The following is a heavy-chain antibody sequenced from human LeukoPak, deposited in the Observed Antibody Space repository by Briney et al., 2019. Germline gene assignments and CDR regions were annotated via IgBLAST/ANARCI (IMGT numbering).Heavy chain of an antibody. Sequence: PGGSLRLSCAASGFIFSNYAVNWVRQAPGKGLEWVSIISGSGDTTYYADSVKGRFTISRDNSKNTLYLQMNSLRAEDTAVYYCAKARGIVVVPAADYWGQGTLVTVSS. V-gene: IGHV3-23*01. CDR2: ISGSGDTT. CDR1: GFIFSNYA. CDR3: AKARGIVVVPAADY. J-gene: IGHJ4*02. D-gene: IGHD2-2*01.